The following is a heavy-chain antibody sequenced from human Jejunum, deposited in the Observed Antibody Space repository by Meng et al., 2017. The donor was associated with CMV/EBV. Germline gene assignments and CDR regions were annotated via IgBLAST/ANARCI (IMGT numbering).Heavy chain of an antibody. CDR2: VSSYTDNT. J-gene: IGHJ4*02. Sequence: KGSCKTSGYDFSDYGLSWVRQAPGQGLGWIGWVSSYTDNTKYAPKFQGRVTMTADASTTTAHLELRSLRSDDTAVYFCARKQWEPDYWGQGTLVTVSS. D-gene: IGHD1-26*01. V-gene: IGHV1-18*01. CDR3: ARKQWEPDY. CDR1: GYDFSDYG.